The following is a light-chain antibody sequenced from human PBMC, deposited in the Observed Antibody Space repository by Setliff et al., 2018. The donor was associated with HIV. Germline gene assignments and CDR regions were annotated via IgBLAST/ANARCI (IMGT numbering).Light chain of an antibody. V-gene: IGLV2-14*01. Sequence: QSALTQPASVSGSPGQSITISCTGTSSDVGGYKYVYWYQQHPGKAPKLMIYEVSNRPSGVSNRFSGSKSGNTASLTISGLRPGDKATYFCSSYTTTSTLVIFGGGTKVTVL. CDR1: SSDVGGYKY. J-gene: IGLJ2*01. CDR3: SSYTTTSTLVI. CDR2: EVS.